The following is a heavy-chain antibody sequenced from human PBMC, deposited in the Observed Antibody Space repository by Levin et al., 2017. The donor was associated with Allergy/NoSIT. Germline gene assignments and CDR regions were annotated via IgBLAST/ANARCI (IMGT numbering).Heavy chain of an antibody. CDR2: IWYDGSNK. V-gene: IGHV3-33*01. D-gene: IGHD4-17*01. J-gene: IGHJ6*03. CDR1: GFTFSSYG. CDR3: ARRGGRGATTVPTTGRVPPYYYYMDV. Sequence: PGGSLRLSCAASGFTFSSYGMHWVRQAPGKGLEWVAVIWYDGSNKYYADSVKGRFTISRDNSKNTLYLQMNSLRAEDTAVYYCARRGGRGATTVPTTGRVPPYYYYMDVWGKGTTVTVSS.